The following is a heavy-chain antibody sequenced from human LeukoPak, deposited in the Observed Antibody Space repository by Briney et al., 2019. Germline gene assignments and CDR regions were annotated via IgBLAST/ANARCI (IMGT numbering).Heavy chain of an antibody. V-gene: IGHV4-31*03. CDR3: ATAQQGYCSSTSCPMDYYGMDV. CDR2: IYYSGST. D-gene: IGHD2-2*01. J-gene: IGHJ6*02. Sequence: SQTLSLTCTVSGGSISSGGYYWSWIRQHPGKGLEWIGYIYYSGSTYYNPSLKSRVTISVDTSKNQFSLKLSSVTAADTDVYYCATAQQGYCSSTSCPMDYYGMDVWGQGTTVTVSS. CDR1: GGSISSGGYY.